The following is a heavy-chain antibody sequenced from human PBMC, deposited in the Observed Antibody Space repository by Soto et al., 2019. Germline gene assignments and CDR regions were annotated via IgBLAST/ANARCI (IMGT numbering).Heavy chain of an antibody. CDR3: AKDPQLWFGELSAFDP. V-gene: IGHV3-23*01. D-gene: IGHD3-10*01. J-gene: IGHJ5*02. CDR1: GFTFSSYA. CDR2: ISGSGGST. Sequence: GGSLRLSCAASGFTFSSYAMSWVRQAPGKGLEWVSAISGSGGSTYYADSVKGRFTISRDNSKNTLYLQMNSLRAEDTAVYYCAKDPQLWFGELSAFDPWGQGTLVTVSS.